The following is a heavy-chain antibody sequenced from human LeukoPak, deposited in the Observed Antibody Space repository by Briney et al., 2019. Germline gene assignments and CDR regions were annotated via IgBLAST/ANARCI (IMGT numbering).Heavy chain of an antibody. J-gene: IGHJ2*01. CDR3: ARYRDGYNYDWYFDL. CDR1: GGSISSYY. Sequence: PSETLSLTCTVSGGSISSYYWSWIRQPPGKGLEWIGYIYYSGSTNYNPSLKSRVTISVDTSKNQFSLKLSSVTAADTAVYYCARYRDGYNYDWYFDLWGRGTLVTVSS. D-gene: IGHD5-24*01. V-gene: IGHV4-59*01. CDR2: IYYSGST.